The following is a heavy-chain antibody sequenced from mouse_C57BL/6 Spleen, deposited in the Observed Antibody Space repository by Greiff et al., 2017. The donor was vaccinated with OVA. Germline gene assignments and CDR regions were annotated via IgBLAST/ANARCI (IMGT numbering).Heavy chain of an antibody. D-gene: IGHD2-4*01. J-gene: IGHJ4*01. CDR2: IDPETGGT. Sequence: QVQLQQSGAELVRPGASVTLSCKASGYTFTDYEMHWVKQTPVHGLEWIGAIDPETGGTAYNQKLKGKAILTADKSSSTAYMELRSLTSEDSAVYYWKNDYDDERLMDYWGQGTSVTVSS. V-gene: IGHV1-15*01. CDR1: GYTFTDYE. CDR3: KNDYDDERLMDY.